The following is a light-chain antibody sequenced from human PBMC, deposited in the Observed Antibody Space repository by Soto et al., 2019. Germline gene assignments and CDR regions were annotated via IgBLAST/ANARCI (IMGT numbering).Light chain of an antibody. J-gene: IGKJ1*01. CDR3: QQYSQWPPWT. Sequence: TLSCRASQSLSGNLAWYQQKPGQAPRLLIFRASTRATGVPARFSGRGSGTEFTLTISGLQSEDFAVYYCQQYSQWPPWTFGPGTKVDIK. V-gene: IGKV3-15*01. CDR1: QSLSGN. CDR2: RAS.